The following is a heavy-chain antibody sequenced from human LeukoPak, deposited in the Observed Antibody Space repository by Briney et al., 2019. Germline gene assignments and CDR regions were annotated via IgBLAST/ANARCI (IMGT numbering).Heavy chain of an antibody. V-gene: IGHV4-34*01. CDR2: INHSGST. CDR3: ARDTLSQTSWFDP. J-gene: IGHJ5*02. D-gene: IGHD5-18*01. Sequence: PSETLSLTCAVYGGSFSGYYWSWIRQPPGKGLEWIGEINHSGSTNYNPSLKSRVTISVDTSKNQFSLKLSSVTAADTAVYYCARDTLSQTSWFDPWGQGTLVTVSS. CDR1: GGSFSGYY.